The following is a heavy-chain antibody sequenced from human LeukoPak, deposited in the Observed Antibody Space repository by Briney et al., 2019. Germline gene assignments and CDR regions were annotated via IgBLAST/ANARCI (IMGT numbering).Heavy chain of an antibody. CDR1: GYTFTGYY. D-gene: IGHD5-18*01. CDR2: INPNSGGT. CDR3: ARDLSYGSKEDYYYYGMDV. V-gene: IGHV1-2*04. Sequence: ASVRVSCKASGYTFTGYYMHWVRQAPGQGLEWMGWINPNSGGTNYAQKFQGWVTMTRDTSVSTAYMELSRLRSDDTAVYYCARDLSYGSKEDYYYYGMDVWGQGTTVTVSS. J-gene: IGHJ6*02.